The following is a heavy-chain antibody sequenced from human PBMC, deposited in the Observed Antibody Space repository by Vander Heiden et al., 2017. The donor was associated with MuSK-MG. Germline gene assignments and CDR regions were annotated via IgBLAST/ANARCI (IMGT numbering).Heavy chain of an antibody. CDR3: ATMTKATNCEH. CDR2: INATGTST. D-gene: IGHD2-21*01. Sequence: SWVRQAPGKGLEWVSAINATGTSTYYAASVKGRFNMSRDNSKKKLYLQINSLKGKNTAVYYCATMTKATNCEHWVQGT. J-gene: IGHJ4*02. V-gene: IGHV3-23*01.